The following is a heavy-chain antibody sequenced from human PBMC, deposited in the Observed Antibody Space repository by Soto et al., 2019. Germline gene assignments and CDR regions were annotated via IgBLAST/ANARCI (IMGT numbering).Heavy chain of an antibody. D-gene: IGHD6-13*01. Sequence: QVQLVQSGAEVKKPGSSVKVSCKASGGTFSSYTISWVRQAPGQGLEWMGRIIPILGIANYAQKFQGRVTIPADKSTSTVYMELSSLRAEDTAVYYCARDPIAAAGTPYWGQGNLVTVSS. CDR3: ARDPIAAAGTPY. CDR2: IIPILGIA. V-gene: IGHV1-69*08. CDR1: GGTFSSYT. J-gene: IGHJ4*02.